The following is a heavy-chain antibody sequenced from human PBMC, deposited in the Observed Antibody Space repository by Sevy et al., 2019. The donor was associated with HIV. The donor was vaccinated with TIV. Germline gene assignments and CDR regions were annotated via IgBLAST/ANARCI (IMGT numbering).Heavy chain of an antibody. V-gene: IGHV3-30-3*01. J-gene: IGHJ4*02. Sequence: QLGGSLRLSCAASGFTFSSYAMHWVRQAPGKGLEWVAVISYDGSNKYYADSVKGRFTISRDNSKNTLYLQMNSLRAEDTAVYYCARASQYSSSWYYFDYWGQGTLVTVSS. CDR3: ARASQYSSSWYYFDY. CDR1: GFTFSSYA. CDR2: ISYDGSNK. D-gene: IGHD6-13*01.